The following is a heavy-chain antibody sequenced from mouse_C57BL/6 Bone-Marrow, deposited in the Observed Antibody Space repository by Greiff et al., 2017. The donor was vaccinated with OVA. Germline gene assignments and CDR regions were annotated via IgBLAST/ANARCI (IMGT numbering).Heavy chain of an antibody. J-gene: IGHJ3*01. CDR3: ASLLLSDWFAY. CDR1: GYTFTDYN. Sequence: EVQVVESGPELVKPGASVKMSCKASGYTFTDYNMHWVKQSHGKSLEWIGYINPNNGGTSYNQKFKGKATLTVNKSSSTAYMELRSLTSEDSAVYYCASLLLSDWFAYWGQGTLVTVSA. CDR2: INPNNGGT. V-gene: IGHV1-22*01. D-gene: IGHD1-1*01.